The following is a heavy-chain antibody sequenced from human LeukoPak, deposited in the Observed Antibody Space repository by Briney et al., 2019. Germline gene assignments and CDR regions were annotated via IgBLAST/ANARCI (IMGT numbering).Heavy chain of an antibody. CDR1: GGSISSYY. Sequence: SETLSLTCTVSGGSISSYYCNWIRQPPGKGLEWIGYIYYSGSTNYNPSLKSRVTISIDTSKNRFSLKMTSLTAADTAVYYCTTGTSWFDPWGQGTLVTVSS. CDR3: TTGTSWFDP. J-gene: IGHJ5*02. V-gene: IGHV4-59*08. CDR2: IYYSGST.